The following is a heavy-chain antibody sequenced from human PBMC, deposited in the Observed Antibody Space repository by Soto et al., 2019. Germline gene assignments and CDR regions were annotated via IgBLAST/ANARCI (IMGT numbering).Heavy chain of an antibody. D-gene: IGHD3-22*01. J-gene: IGHJ2*01. CDR2: VYYSGTT. V-gene: IGHV4-30-4*01. Sequence: SETLSLTCTVSGASINNNDYYWSWIRQTPGKGLEWIGYVYYSGTTDYIPSLKSRLSMSIDKSQNQFTLKLNPVTAADTATYYCARMLHFYDKWYFDLWGRGTLVTVSS. CDR1: GASINNNDYY. CDR3: ARMLHFYDKWYFDL.